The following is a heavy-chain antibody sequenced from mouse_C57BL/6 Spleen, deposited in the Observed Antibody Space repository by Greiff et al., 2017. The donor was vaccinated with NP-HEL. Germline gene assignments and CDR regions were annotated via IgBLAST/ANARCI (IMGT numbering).Heavy chain of an antibody. V-gene: IGHV3-6*01. Sequence: EVQLVESGPGLVKPSQSLSLTCSVTGYSITSGYYWNWIRQFPGNKLEWMGYISYDGSNNYNPSLKNRISITRDTSKNQFFLKLNSVTTEDTATYYCAREEAIYYGSTPAWFAYWGQGTLVTVSA. D-gene: IGHD1-1*01. J-gene: IGHJ3*01. CDR1: GYSITSGYY. CDR3: AREEAIYYGSTPAWFAY. CDR2: ISYDGSN.